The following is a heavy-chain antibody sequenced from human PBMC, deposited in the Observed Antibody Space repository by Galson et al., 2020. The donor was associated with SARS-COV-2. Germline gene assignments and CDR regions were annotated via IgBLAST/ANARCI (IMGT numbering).Heavy chain of an antibody. CDR1: GGSISSSNW. CDR2: IYHSGST. Sequence: SETLSLTCAVSGGSISSSNWWSWVRQPPGKGLEWIGEIYHSGSTNYNPSLKSRVTISVDKSKNQFSLKLSSVTAADTAVYYCARENSLSTDLRYYYYMDVWGKGTTVTVSS. CDR3: ARENSLSTDLRYYYYMDV. V-gene: IGHV4-4*02. J-gene: IGHJ6*03. D-gene: IGHD2-2*01.